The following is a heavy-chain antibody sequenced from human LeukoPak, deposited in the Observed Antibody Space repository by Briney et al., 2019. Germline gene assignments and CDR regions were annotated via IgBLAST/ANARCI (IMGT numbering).Heavy chain of an antibody. CDR3: ARNMDSTVYYLGQFDY. V-gene: IGHV3-21*01. CDR2: ISSSSSYI. Sequence: GGSLRLSCAASGFTFSSYSMNWVWQGPGKGLELVSSISSSSSYIYYADSEKGRFTISRDNPKTSLYLHMNSLRAEDSAVYYCARNMDSTVYYLGQFDYWGQGTVVTVSS. J-gene: IGHJ4*02. D-gene: IGHD3-22*01. CDR1: GFTFSSYS.